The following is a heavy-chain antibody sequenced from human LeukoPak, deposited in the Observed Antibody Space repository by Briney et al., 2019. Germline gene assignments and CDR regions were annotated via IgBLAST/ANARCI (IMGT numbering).Heavy chain of an antibody. Sequence: SVKVSCKASGGTFSSYAISWVRQAPGQGLEWMGGIIPIFGTANYAQKFQGRVTITADKSTSTAYMELSSLRSEDTAVYYCARGGYCSGGSCYDGWFDPWGQGTLVTVSS. CDR3: ARGGYCSGGSCYDGWFDP. CDR2: IIPIFGTA. J-gene: IGHJ5*02. D-gene: IGHD2-15*01. V-gene: IGHV1-69*06. CDR1: GGTFSSYA.